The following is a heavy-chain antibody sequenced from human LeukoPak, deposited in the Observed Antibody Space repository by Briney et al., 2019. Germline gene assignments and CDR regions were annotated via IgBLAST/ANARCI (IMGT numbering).Heavy chain of an antibody. CDR3: ARDPRNKGLDP. V-gene: IGHV3-33*01. CDR1: GFTFSNYG. CDR2: IWYDASNK. J-gene: IGHJ5*02. Sequence: GGSLRLSCAASGFTFSNYGMHWVRQAPGKGLEWVAIIWYDASNKYYADSVKGRFTVSRDNARNTLYLQMNSLRGEDTGVYYCARDPRNKGLDPWGQGTLVTVSS.